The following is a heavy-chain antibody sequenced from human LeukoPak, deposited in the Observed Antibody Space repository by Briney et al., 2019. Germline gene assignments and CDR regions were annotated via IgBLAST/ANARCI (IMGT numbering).Heavy chain of an antibody. V-gene: IGHV1-8*03. CDR3: ARGGGSSTADAFDI. CDR2: MNPNSGNT. D-gene: IGHD2-2*01. Sequence: ASVKVSCKASGYTFTSYDINWVRQATGQGLEWMGWMNPNSGNTGYAQKFQGRVTITRNTSISTAYVELSSLRYEGTAVYYCARGGGSSTADAFDIWGQGTMVTVSS. J-gene: IGHJ3*02. CDR1: GYTFTSYD.